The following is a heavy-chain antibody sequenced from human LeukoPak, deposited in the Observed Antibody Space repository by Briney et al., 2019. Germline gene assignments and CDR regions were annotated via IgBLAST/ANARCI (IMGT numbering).Heavy chain of an antibody. CDR3: ATMDTAMVRDY. D-gene: IGHD5-18*01. CDR1: GGSISSYY. V-gene: IGHV4-59*01. J-gene: IGHJ4*02. CDR2: IYYSGST. Sequence: PSETLSLTCTVSGGSISSYYWSWIRQPPGKGLEWIGYIYYSGSTNYNPSLKSRVTISVDTSKNQFSLKLNSVTAADTAAYYCATMDTAMVRDYWGQGTLVTVSS.